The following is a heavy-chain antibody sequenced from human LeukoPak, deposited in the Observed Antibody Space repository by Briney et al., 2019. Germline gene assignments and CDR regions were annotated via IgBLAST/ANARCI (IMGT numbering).Heavy chain of an antibody. CDR2: IYHSGST. J-gene: IGHJ4*02. V-gene: IGHV4-30-2*01. D-gene: IGHD2-2*01. Sequence: PSQTLSLTCTVSGGSISSGGYYWSWIRQPPGKGLEWIGYIYHSGSTYYNPSLKSRVTISVDRSKNQFSLKLSSVTAADTAVYYCARERKDIVVVPAARPFDYWGQGTLVTVSS. CDR3: ARERKDIVVVPAARPFDY. CDR1: GGSISSGGYY.